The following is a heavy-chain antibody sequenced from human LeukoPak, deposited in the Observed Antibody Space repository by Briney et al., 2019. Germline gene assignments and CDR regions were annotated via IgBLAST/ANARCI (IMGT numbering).Heavy chain of an antibody. D-gene: IGHD3-3*01. CDR2: ISPVKNTV. CDR1: GFTFSSYS. CDR3: ARESDRRHDLWSGYLALDY. Sequence: GGSLRLSCAASGFTFSSYSMNWVRQTPGKGLEWISYISPVKNTVYYADSVKGRFTISRDDAKNSLDLQMNSLRAEDTAVYYCARESDRRHDLWSGYLALDYWGQGTRVTVSS. J-gene: IGHJ4*02. V-gene: IGHV3-48*01.